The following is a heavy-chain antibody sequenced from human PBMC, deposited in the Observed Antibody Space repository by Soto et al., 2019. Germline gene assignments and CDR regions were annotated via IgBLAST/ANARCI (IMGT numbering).Heavy chain of an antibody. J-gene: IGHJ6*02. Sequence: ASVKVSCKASGGTFSSYAISWVRQAPGQGLEWMGGIIPIFGTANYAQKFQGRVTITADESTSTAYMELSSLRSEDTAVYYCARSCSSTSCYRPYYSGMDVWGQGTTVTVSS. CDR1: GGTFSSYA. CDR3: ARSCSSTSCYRPYYSGMDV. CDR2: IIPIFGTA. V-gene: IGHV1-69*13. D-gene: IGHD2-2*02.